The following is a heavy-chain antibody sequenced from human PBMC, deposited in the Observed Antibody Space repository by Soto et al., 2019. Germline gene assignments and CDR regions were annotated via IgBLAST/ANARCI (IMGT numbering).Heavy chain of an antibody. CDR1: GGSISSSSYY. V-gene: IGHV4-39*01. CDR3: VHCSGGSCYSGAFDI. J-gene: IGHJ3*02. D-gene: IGHD2-15*01. CDR2: IYYSGST. Sequence: SETLSLTCTVSGGSISSSSYYWGWIRQPPGKGLEWIGSIYYSGSTYYNPSLKSRVTISVDTSKNQFSLKLSSVTAADTAVYYCVHCSGGSCYSGAFDIWGQGTMVTVSS.